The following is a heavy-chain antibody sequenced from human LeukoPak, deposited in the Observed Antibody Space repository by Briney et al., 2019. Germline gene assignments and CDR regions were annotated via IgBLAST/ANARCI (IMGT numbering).Heavy chain of an antibody. CDR3: AKDSIERNGVYDAFDV. CDR2: IGGGGVDR. J-gene: IGHJ3*01. V-gene: IGHV3-23*01. D-gene: IGHD2-8*01. CDR1: EFTLNSYE. Sequence: GGSLRLSCTAFEFTLNSYEMDWFRQAPGKGPEWVSHIGGGGVDREYEESVKGRFTVSRDNSRNSLYLQMNSLRGEDTAIYYCAKDSIERNGVYDAFDVWGQGTKVTVAS.